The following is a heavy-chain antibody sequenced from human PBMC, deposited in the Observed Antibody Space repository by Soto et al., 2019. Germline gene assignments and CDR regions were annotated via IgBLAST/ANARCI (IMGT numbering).Heavy chain of an antibody. CDR2: ISSSSSTI. CDR1: GFTFSSYS. J-gene: IGHJ6*02. CDR3: ARPPATVTLTDYYYYGMDV. V-gene: IGHV3-48*02. D-gene: IGHD4-4*01. Sequence: VGSLRLSCAASGFTFSSYSMNWVRQAPGKGLEWVSYISSSSSTIYYADSVKGRFTISRDNAENSLYLQMNSLRDEDTAVYYCARPPATVTLTDYYYYGMDVWGQGTTVTVSS.